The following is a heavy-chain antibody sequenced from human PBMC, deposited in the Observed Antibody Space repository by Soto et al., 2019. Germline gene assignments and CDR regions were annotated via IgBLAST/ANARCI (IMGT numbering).Heavy chain of an antibody. D-gene: IGHD2-8*01. J-gene: IGHJ4*02. CDR1: GYTIASYG. Sequence: ASVKVSCKTSGYTIASYGITWVRQAPGQGLEWMGWISAYNGNTNYAQNLQGRVTMTTDTSTSTAYMELRSLRSDDTAVYFCARANTKADYWGQGTLVTVSS. CDR2: ISAYNGNT. V-gene: IGHV1-18*01. CDR3: ARANTKADY.